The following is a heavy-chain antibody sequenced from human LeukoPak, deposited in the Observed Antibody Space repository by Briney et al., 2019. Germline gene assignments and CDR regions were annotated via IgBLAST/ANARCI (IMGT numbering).Heavy chain of an antibody. CDR3: ARLPRDDFWSNFSDY. CDR1: GGSISSSSYY. J-gene: IGHJ4*02. D-gene: IGHD3-3*01. V-gene: IGHV4-39*01. CDR2: IYYRGST. Sequence: SETLSLTCTVSGGSISSSSYYWGWIRQPPGKGLEWIGSIYYRGSTYYNPSLKSRVTISVDTSKNQFSLKLSSVTAADTAVYYCARLPRDDFWSNFSDYWGQGTLVTVSS.